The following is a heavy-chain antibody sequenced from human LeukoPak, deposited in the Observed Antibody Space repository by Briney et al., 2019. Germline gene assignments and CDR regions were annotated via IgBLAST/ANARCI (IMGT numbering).Heavy chain of an antibody. J-gene: IGHJ4*02. D-gene: IGHD2-21*02. CDR1: GYTFTGYY. Sequence: ASVKVSCKASGYTFTGYYMHWVRQAPGQGLEWMGWINPNSGGTYYAQKFQGRVTMTRDTSISTIYVDLSSLTSDDTAVYYCARDYRPTDCSGGDCPYYYFDYWGQGTLVTVSS. V-gene: IGHV1-2*02. CDR3: ARDYRPTDCSGGDCPYYYFDY. CDR2: INPNSGGT.